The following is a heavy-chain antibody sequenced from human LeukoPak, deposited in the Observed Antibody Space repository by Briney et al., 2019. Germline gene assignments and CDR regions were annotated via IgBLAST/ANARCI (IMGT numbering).Heavy chain of an antibody. J-gene: IGHJ3*02. CDR3: TRHRQYDADVFDI. V-gene: IGHV4-59*08. D-gene: IGHD2-8*01. CDR1: GGSLSSYY. Sequence: SETLPLTCIVSGGSLSSYYWSWIRQPPGKGQEWIGYISYSGSTKYNPSLKSRVTISIDTSKKQFSLNLSSVTAADTAVYYCTRHRQYDADVFDIWGQGTMVTVSS. CDR2: ISYSGST.